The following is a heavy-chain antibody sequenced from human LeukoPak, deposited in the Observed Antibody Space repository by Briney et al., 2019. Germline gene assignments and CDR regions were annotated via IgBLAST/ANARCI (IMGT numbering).Heavy chain of an antibody. D-gene: IGHD2-21*02. J-gene: IGHJ3*02. Sequence: HPGGSLRLSCAASGFTFSTYWMHWVRQAPGKGLEWVSVIYSGGSTYYADSVKGRFTISRDNSKNTLYLQMNSLRAEDTAVYYCARTLAYCGGDCYPYGAFDIWGQGTMVTVSS. CDR3: ARTLAYCGGDCYPYGAFDI. V-gene: IGHV3-53*01. CDR1: GFTFSTYW. CDR2: IYSGGST.